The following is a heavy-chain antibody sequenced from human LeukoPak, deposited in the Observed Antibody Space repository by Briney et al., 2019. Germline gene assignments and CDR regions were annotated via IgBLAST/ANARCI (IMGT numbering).Heavy chain of an antibody. J-gene: IGHJ5*02. Sequence: PGGSLRLSCAASGFTFSSYAMHWVRQAPGKGLEWVAFIRSDGSNKSYADSVKGRFTISRDNAKNTLNLQMNSLRAEDTAVYYCARDLGQYYDTSDNWFDPWGQGTLVTVSS. D-gene: IGHD3-22*01. CDR1: GFTFSSYA. CDR3: ARDLGQYYDTSDNWFDP. CDR2: IRSDGSNK. V-gene: IGHV3-30*02.